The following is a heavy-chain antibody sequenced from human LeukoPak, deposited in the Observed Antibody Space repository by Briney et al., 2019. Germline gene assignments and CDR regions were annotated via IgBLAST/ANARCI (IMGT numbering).Heavy chain of an antibody. CDR3: AREVAARPFDY. V-gene: IGHV3-48*03. J-gene: IGHJ4*02. CDR1: GFTFRSYE. CDR2: ISSSGSTI. D-gene: IGHD6-6*01. Sequence: GGSLRLSCAASGFTFRSYEMNWVRQAPGKGLEWVSYISSSGSTIYYADSVKGRFTISRDNAKNSLYLQMNSLRAEDTAVYYCAREVAARPFDYWGQGTLVTVSS.